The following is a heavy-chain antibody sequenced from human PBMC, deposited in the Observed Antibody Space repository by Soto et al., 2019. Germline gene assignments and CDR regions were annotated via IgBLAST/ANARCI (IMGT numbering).Heavy chain of an antibody. CDR3: ARGRASGSYYPLDY. D-gene: IGHD3-10*01. CDR1: GDTFTTYD. J-gene: IGHJ4*02. Sequence: ASVKVSCKASGDTFTTYDINWVRQATGHGLEWMGWINPNSGNIGYAQRFQGRVTMTRDTAIRTAYMEVSSLRSGDTAVYYCARGRASGSYYPLDYWGQGTLVTVSS. V-gene: IGHV1-8*01. CDR2: INPNSGNI.